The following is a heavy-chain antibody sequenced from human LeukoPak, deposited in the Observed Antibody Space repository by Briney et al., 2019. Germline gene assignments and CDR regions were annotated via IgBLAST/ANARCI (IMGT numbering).Heavy chain of an antibody. J-gene: IGHJ6*02. D-gene: IGHD3-3*01. CDR3: ARSYYDFWSGYYSYYYYGMDV. CDR1: GGSISSSNW. CDR2: VYHSGST. V-gene: IGHV4-4*02. Sequence: SETLSLTCAVSGGSISSSNWWSWVRQPPGKGLEWIGEVYHSGSTNYNPSLKSRVTISVDKSKNQFSLKLSSVTAADTAVCYCARSYYDFWSGYYSYYYYGMDVWGQGTTVTVSS.